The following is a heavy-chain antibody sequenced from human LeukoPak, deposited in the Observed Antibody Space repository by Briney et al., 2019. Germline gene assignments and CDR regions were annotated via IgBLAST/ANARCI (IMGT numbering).Heavy chain of an antibody. CDR1: GFTFSSYS. D-gene: IGHD4-23*01. CDR3: ARPDYGGNSGEYYYYGVDV. V-gene: IGHV3-48*01. J-gene: IGHJ6*02. CDR2: ISGSSSTM. Sequence: PGGSLRLSCAASGFTFSSYSMNWVRQAPGKGLEWISYISGSSSTMYYADSVKGRFTISRDNAKSSLFLQMNSLRAEDTAVYYCARPDYGGNSGEYYYYGVDVWGQGTTVTVSS.